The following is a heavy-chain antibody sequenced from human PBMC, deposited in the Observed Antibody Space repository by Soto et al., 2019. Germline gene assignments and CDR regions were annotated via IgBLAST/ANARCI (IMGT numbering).Heavy chain of an antibody. CDR3: AKDHPWEQPIYYFDF. J-gene: IGHJ4*02. D-gene: IGHD1-26*01. V-gene: IGHV3-23*01. CDR1: GFTSSRYA. Sequence: GGSLRLSCAASGFTSSRYAMTWVRQAPGKGLEWVSALTGSGDSIYYADSVKGRFTISRDNSKNTLYLQMNSLRAEDTAVYYCAKDHPWEQPIYYFDFWGQGTLVTVSS. CDR2: LTGSGDSI.